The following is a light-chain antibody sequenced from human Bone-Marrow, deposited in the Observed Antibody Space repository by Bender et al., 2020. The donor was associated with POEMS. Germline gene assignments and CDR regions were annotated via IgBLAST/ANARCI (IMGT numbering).Light chain of an antibody. CDR1: SSNIGAHA. Sequence: QSVLTQPPSASGTPGQRVTISCSGSSSNIGAHAVNWYQHLPGTAPKLLIYSSHRRPSEVPDRFSGSRSGTSASLAISGLQSEDEADYYCAVWDNSLNGWVFDGGTKLTVL. J-gene: IGLJ3*02. CDR3: AVWDNSLNGWV. V-gene: IGLV1-44*01. CDR2: SSH.